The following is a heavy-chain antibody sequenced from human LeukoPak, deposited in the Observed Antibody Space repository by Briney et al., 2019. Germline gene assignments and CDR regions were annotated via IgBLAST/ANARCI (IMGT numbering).Heavy chain of an antibody. V-gene: IGHV3-48*01. CDR1: GFTFSSYA. D-gene: IGHD4-17*01. J-gene: IGHJ2*01. Sequence: GGSLRLSCAASGFTFSSYAMHWVRQAPGKGLEWVSYISSSSTIYYADSVKGRFTISRDNAKNSLYLQMKSLRAEDTAVYYCARLPRGDYWYFDLWGRGTLVTVSS. CDR2: ISSSSTI. CDR3: ARLPRGDYWYFDL.